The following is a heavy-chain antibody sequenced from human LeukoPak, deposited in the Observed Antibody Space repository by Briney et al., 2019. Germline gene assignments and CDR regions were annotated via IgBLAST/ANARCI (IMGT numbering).Heavy chain of an antibody. J-gene: IGHJ4*02. CDR1: GFTFSSYN. CDR2: ISTSSRNI. Sequence: GGSLRLSCAASGFTFSSYNMNWVRQAPGKGLEWVSYISTSSRNIQYADSVKGRFTISRDNAKNSVYLQMNSLRDEDTAVYYCARSGDYGDYTAYWGRGTLVTVSS. V-gene: IGHV3-48*02. D-gene: IGHD4-17*01. CDR3: ARSGDYGDYTAY.